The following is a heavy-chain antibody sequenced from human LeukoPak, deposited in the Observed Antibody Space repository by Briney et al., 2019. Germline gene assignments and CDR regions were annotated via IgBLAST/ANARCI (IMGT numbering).Heavy chain of an antibody. J-gene: IGHJ4*02. CDR1: GGSISSHY. Sequence: SETLSLICTVSGGSISSHYWSWIRQPPGKGLEWIGYIYYSGSTNYNPSLKSRVTISVDTSKNQFSLKLSAVTAADTAVYYCARDTAMDTPYFDYWGRGTLVTVSS. CDR3: ARDTAMDTPYFDY. CDR2: IYYSGST. V-gene: IGHV4-59*11. D-gene: IGHD5-18*01.